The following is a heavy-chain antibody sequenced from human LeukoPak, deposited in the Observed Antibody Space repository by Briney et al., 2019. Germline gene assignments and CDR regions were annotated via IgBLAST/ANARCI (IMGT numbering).Heavy chain of an antibody. D-gene: IGHD6-13*01. CDR1: VFIYDEYA. V-gene: IGHV3-43D*03. CDR2: ISWDGGST. CDR3: AKDVRGSTSWYGLDY. J-gene: IGHJ4*02. Sequence: GGSVRLSFASSVFIYDEYAMHGVRQPPWKGVEGVALISWDGGSTYYADSVKDRFTISRDNSKNSLDLQMNSLRGEDTALYYCAKDVRGSTSWYGLDYWGQGTLVTVSS.